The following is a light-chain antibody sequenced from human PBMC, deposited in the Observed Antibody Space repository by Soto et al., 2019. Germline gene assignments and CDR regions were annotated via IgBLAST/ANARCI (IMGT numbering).Light chain of an antibody. CDR1: QSISQW. CDR3: QQYNGYSWT. CDR2: DAS. V-gene: IGKV1-5*01. Sequence: DIQMTQSPSTLSASVGDRVAITCRASQSISQWVAWYQQKPGRAPELLIYDASKLKSGVPSRFSGSGSGTEFSLTITGLQPDDSEMYYCQQYNGYSWTLGRGTKVDI. J-gene: IGKJ1*01.